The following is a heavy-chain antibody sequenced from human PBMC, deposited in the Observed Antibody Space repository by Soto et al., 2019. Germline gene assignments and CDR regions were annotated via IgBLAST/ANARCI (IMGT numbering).Heavy chain of an antibody. CDR3: AKAWAKHDP. J-gene: IGHJ5*02. CDR2: ISHDGSRN. V-gene: IGHV3-30*18. D-gene: IGHD3-16*01. CDR1: GFPFSAYG. Sequence: QVQLVESGGGVVQPGKSLKLSCAASGFPFSAYGIHWVRQAPGKGLEWLAVISHDGSRNYDADYVKGRFTISGDNSKNTLYLQLNGLRPDDTAVYYCAKAWAKHDPCGQGALVPVSS.